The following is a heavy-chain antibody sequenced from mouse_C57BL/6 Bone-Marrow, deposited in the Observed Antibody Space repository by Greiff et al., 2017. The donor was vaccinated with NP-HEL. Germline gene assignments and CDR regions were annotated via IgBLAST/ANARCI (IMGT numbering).Heavy chain of an antibody. CDR2: IYPGSGST. V-gene: IGHV1-55*01. Sequence: QVQLQQPGAELVKPGASVKMSCKASGYTFTSYWITWVKQRPGQGLEWIGDIYPGSGSTNYNEKFKSKATLTVDTSSSTAYIQLSSLTSEDSAVYYCARFYYDYDWFAYWGQGTLVTVSA. J-gene: IGHJ3*01. D-gene: IGHD2-4*01. CDR1: GYTFTSYW. CDR3: ARFYYDYDWFAY.